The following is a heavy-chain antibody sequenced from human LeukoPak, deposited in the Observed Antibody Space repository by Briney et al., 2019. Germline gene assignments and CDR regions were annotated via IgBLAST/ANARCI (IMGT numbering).Heavy chain of an antibody. Sequence: SDTLSLTCAVSGYSISSSNWWGWMRQPPGKGLEWIGYIHYSGTIYYNPSLKSRVTMSVDTSKNQFSLKLSPVTAVDTAVYYCARDKRHSYGRYFDHWGQGALVTVSS. D-gene: IGHD5-18*01. J-gene: IGHJ4*02. CDR1: GYSISSSNW. CDR2: IHYSGTI. V-gene: IGHV4-28*03. CDR3: ARDKRHSYGRYFDH.